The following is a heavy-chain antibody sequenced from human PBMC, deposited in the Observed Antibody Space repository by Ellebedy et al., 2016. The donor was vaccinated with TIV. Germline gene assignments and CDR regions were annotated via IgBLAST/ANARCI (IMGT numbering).Heavy chain of an antibody. V-gene: IGHV3-23*01. CDR1: GFTFSSYA. Sequence: GESLKISXAASGFTFSSYAMSWVRQAPGKGLEWVSAISGSGGSTYYADSVKGRFTISRDNSKNTLYLQMNSLRAEDTAVYYCAKEIGRYFAWGQGTLVTVSS. CDR2: ISGSGGST. J-gene: IGHJ5*02. D-gene: IGHD3-9*01. CDR3: AKEIGRYFA.